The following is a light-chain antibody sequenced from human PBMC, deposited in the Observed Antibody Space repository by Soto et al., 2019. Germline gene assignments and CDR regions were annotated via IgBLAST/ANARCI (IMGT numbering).Light chain of an antibody. CDR3: LRDYNYPYT. CDR2: AAS. J-gene: IGKJ2*01. CDR1: QGIRND. Sequence: AIQMTQSPSSLSASVGDRVTITCRASQGIRNDLGWYQQKPGKAPKLLIFAASSLQSGVPSRFSGSGSGTDFTLTISSLQPEDFATYYCLRDYNYPYTFGQGTKLEIK. V-gene: IGKV1-6*01.